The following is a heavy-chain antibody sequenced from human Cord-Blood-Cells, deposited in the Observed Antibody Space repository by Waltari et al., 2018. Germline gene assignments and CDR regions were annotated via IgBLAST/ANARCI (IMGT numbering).Heavy chain of an antibody. D-gene: IGHD2-2*01. V-gene: IGHV4-34*01. J-gene: IGHJ4*02. Sequence: YWSWIRQPPGKGLEWIGEINHSGSTNYNPSLKSRVTISVDTSKNQFSLKRSSVTAADTAVYYCARSAAMGVFDYWGQGTLVTVSS. CDR2: INHSGST. CDR1: Y. CDR3: ARSAAMGVFDY.